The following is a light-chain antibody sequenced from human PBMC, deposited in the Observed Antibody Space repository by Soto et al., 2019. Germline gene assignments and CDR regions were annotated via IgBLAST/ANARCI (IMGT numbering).Light chain of an antibody. J-gene: IGKJ1*01. CDR2: GAS. CDR3: QHYNNWPWT. Sequence: EIVMTPSPATLSVSPGERATLSCRASQSVNIHLAWYQQKPGQAPRLLIYGASARATGIPAKFSGSGSGTGFTLTISSLQSEDFAVYFCQHYNNWPWTCGQGTRVDIK. CDR1: QSVNIH. V-gene: IGKV3D-15*01.